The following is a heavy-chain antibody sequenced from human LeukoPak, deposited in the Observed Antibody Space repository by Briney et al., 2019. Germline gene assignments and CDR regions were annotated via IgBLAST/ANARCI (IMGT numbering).Heavy chain of an antibody. CDR3: ARAHSGFYLDA. Sequence: SETLSLTCTVSGGSLGSFYWSWIRQSPGKGLEYIGQIHPTGSTNYKPSLKSRVTMSIDTSKNQFSMTLQFVTAADTAVYFCARAHSGFYLDAWGQGTMVTVSS. V-gene: IGHV4-4*07. J-gene: IGHJ4*02. D-gene: IGHD3-22*01. CDR2: IHPTGST. CDR1: GGSLGSFY.